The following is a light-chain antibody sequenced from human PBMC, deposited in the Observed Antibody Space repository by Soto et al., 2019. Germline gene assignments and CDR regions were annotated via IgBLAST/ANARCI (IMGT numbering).Light chain of an antibody. Sequence: QSALTQPASVSGSPGQSITISCTGTSSDVGDYNYVSWYQQYPGKAPKLMIYDVSNRPSGVSNRFSGSKSGNTASLTISGRQAEDEADYYCSSYTSSSTLVFGGGTKVTVL. CDR1: SSDVGDYNY. V-gene: IGLV2-14*01. CDR3: SSYTSSSTLV. CDR2: DVS. J-gene: IGLJ2*01.